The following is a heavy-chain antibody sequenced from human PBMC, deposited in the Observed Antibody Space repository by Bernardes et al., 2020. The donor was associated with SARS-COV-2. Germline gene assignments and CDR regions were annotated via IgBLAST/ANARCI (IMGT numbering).Heavy chain of an antibody. V-gene: IGHV4-34*01. Sequence: SETLSLTCAVYAGSFSGYYWSWIRQPPGKGLEWIGEINHRGSTNYNPSLKSRLAISIDTSKNEFSLKLSFVTAADTAVYYCARGREGVVVGDTPRGHYFDYWGQGSRVTVSS. J-gene: IGHJ4*02. D-gene: IGHD2-15*01. CDR1: AGSFSGYY. CDR2: INHRGST. CDR3: ARGREGVVVGDTPRGHYFDY.